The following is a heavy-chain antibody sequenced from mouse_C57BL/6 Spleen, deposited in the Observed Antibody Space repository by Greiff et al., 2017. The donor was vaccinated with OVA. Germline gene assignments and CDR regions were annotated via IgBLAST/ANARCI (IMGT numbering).Heavy chain of an antibody. V-gene: IGHV5-6*01. J-gene: IGHJ4*01. CDR2: ISSGGSYT. CDR3: ARQGGPHAMDY. CDR1: GFTFSSYG. Sequence: EVMLVESGGDLVKPGGSLKLSCAASGFTFSSYGMSWVRQTPDKRLEWVATISSGGSYTYYPDSVKGRFTISRDNAKNTLYLQMSSLKSEDTAMYYCARQGGPHAMDYWGQGTSVTVSS.